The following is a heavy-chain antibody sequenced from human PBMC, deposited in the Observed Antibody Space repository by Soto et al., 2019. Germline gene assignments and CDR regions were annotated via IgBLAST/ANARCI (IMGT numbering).Heavy chain of an antibody. D-gene: IGHD3-16*02. J-gene: IGHJ4*02. CDR2: ITFGGNT. CDR3: ARGQGLKGAYRYLSV. Sequence: QVQLQQWGAGLLKPSETLSLTCGVSGGSFSGYYWSWIRQPPGKALEWIGEITFGGNTNYNPSLKSRVTISVDTSEKQFSLHLTSVTAADTAVYYCARGQGLKGAYRYLSVWGQGALVIVSS. V-gene: IGHV4-34*02. CDR1: GGSFSGYY.